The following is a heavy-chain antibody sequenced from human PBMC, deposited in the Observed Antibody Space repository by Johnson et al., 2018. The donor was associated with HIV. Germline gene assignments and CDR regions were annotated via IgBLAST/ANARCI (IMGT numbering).Heavy chain of an antibody. D-gene: IGHD1-26*01. Sequence: QMLLVESGGGVVQPGRSLRLSCVASGFTFSSYAMHWVRQAPGKGLEWGTVISYDGNNKYYADSVKGRFTISRDNSKNTLYLQMNSLRAEDTAVYYCASDYREANAFDIWGQGTIVTVSS. J-gene: IGHJ3*02. CDR3: ASDYREANAFDI. V-gene: IGHV3-30-3*01. CDR2: ISYDGNNK. CDR1: GFTFSSYA.